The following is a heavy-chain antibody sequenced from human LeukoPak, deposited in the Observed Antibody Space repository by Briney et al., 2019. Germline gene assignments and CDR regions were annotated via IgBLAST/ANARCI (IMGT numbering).Heavy chain of an antibody. V-gene: IGHV3-15*01. CDR1: GFTLNNAW. CDR2: IKSKTDGGTI. D-gene: IGHD3-10*01. Sequence: KPGGSLRLSCAASGFTLNNAWMSWVRQVPGKGLEWVGRIKSKTDGGTIDFAAPVKGRFTISRDDSRNTLYLQMNSLKTEDTALYYCATRYGSGGLRAAYYHYYYMDVWGKGTTVTVSS. CDR3: ATRYGSGGLRAAYYHYYYMDV. J-gene: IGHJ6*03.